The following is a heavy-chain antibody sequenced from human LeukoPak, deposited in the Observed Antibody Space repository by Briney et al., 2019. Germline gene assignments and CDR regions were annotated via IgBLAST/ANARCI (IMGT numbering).Heavy chain of an antibody. V-gene: IGHV1-2*02. D-gene: IGHD3-22*01. CDR2: INPNSGGT. CDR1: GYTFTGYY. J-gene: IGHJ5*02. CDR3: ARQYYYDSSGYYFDGGWFDP. Sequence: ASVKVSCKASGYTFTGYYMHWVRQAPGQGLEWMGWINPNSGGTNYAQKFQGRVTMTRDTSISTAYMELSRLRSDDTAVYYCARQYYYDSSGYYFDGGWFDPWGQGTLVTVSS.